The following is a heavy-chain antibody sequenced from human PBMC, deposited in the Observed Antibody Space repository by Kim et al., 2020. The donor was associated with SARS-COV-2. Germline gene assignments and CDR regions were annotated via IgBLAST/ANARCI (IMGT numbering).Heavy chain of an antibody. CDR2: ISGSGGST. CDR3: AKELHGYGRIDY. Sequence: LSLTCAASGFTFSSYAMSWVRQAPGKGLEWVSAISGSGGSTYYADSVKGRFTISRDNSKNTLYLQMNSLRAEDTAVYYCAKELHGYGRIDYWGQGTLVTVSS. D-gene: IGHD3-22*01. V-gene: IGHV3-23*01. J-gene: IGHJ4*02. CDR1: GFTFSSYA.